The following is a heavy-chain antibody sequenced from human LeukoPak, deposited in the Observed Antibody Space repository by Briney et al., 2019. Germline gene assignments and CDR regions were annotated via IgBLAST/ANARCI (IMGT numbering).Heavy chain of an antibody. J-gene: IGHJ5*02. CDR2: IYIDART. V-gene: IGHV3-66*02. CDR3: VRDRAGTQSWVEFDL. Sequence: GGSLRLSSTLSGFSVTNTLIDWVRQAPGKGPKWVALIYIDARTVYADSVKGRFTISRDNSKNMVYVQMNSLRSEDSALYYCVRDRAGTQSWVEFDLWGQGTLVTVSP. D-gene: IGHD3-10*01. CDR1: GFSVTNTL.